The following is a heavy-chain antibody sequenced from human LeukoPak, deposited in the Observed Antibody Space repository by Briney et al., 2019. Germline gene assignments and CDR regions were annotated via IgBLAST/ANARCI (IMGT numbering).Heavy chain of an antibody. D-gene: IGHD6-19*01. J-gene: IGHJ6*03. CDR3: ARRAVAYYYYYMDV. CDR2: ISSSGSTI. V-gene: IGHV3-11*01. Sequence: GGSLRLSCAASGFTFSDYYMSWIRQAPGKGLEWVSHISSSGSTIYYADSVKGRFTISRDNARNSLYLQMNSLRAEDTAVYYCARRAVAYYYYYMDVWGKGTTVTISS. CDR1: GFTFSDYY.